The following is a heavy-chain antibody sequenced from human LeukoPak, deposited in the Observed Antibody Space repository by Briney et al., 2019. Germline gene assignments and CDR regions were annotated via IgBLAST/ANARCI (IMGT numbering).Heavy chain of an antibody. V-gene: IGHV3-21*01. Sequence: PGGSLRLSCAASGFTLSSYSMNWVRQAPGKGLEWVSFISSSRSYIYYADSVKGRFTISRDNAKNSLYLQMNSLRAEDTAVYYCAGGSLWSPNWFDPWGQGTLVTGSS. CDR3: AGGSLWSPNWFDP. J-gene: IGHJ5*02. CDR2: ISSSRSYI. CDR1: GFTLSSYS. D-gene: IGHD3-10*01.